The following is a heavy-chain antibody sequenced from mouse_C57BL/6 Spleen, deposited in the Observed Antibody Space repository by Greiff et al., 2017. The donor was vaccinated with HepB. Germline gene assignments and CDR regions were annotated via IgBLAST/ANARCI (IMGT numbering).Heavy chain of an antibody. J-gene: IGHJ4*01. Sequence: QVHVKQSGAELVRPGASVKLSCKASGYTFTDYYINWVKQRPGQGLEWIARIYPGSGNTYYNEKFKGKATLTAEKSSSTAYMQLSSLTSEDSAVYFCATGIYDGSSDYWGQGTSVTVSS. CDR1: GYTFTDYY. D-gene: IGHD2-3*01. CDR3: ATGIYDGSSDY. V-gene: IGHV1-76*01. CDR2: IYPGSGNT.